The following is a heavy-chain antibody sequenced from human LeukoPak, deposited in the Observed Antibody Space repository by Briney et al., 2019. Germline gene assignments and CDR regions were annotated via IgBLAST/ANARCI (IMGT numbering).Heavy chain of an antibody. D-gene: IGHD4-17*01. V-gene: IGHV3-21*01. CDR1: GFTFSSYS. J-gene: IGHJ4*02. Sequence: GGSLRLSCAASGFTFSSYSMNWVRQAPGKGLEWVSPISSSRSYIYYADSVKGRFTISRDNAKNSLYLQMNSLRAEDTAVYYGARQLPLTVATDYWGQGTLVTVSS. CDR3: ARQLPLTVATDY. CDR2: ISSSRSYI.